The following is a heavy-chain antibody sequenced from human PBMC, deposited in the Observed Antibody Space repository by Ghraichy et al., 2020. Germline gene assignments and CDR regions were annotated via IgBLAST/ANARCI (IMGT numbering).Heavy chain of an antibody. CDR2: IKADGSER. V-gene: IGHV3-7*01. J-gene: IGHJ4*02. CDR1: GFTFSRHW. Sequence: SLNISCVASGFTFSRHWMSWVRQAPGKGLEWVDSIKADGSERHYVESVKGRFTISRDNAKNSLSLEMNTLRAEYRAVYYCARDPYGDYKYGGTDYWGQGTLVTVSS. D-gene: IGHD4-17*01. CDR3: ARDPYGDYKYGGTDY.